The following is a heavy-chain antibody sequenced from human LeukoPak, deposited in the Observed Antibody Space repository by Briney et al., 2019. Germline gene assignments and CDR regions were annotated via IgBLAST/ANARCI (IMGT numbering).Heavy chain of an antibody. CDR1: GYSFTAYY. V-gene: IGHV1-2*02. Sequence: GASVKVSCKASGYSFTAYYIHWVRQAPGQGLEWMGWINPNSGGTNYAQKFRGRVTMTRDTSINTAHMELSSLRSDDTAVYYCAREIQILSVGAFDYWGQGTLVTVSS. D-gene: IGHD1-26*01. J-gene: IGHJ4*02. CDR3: AREIQILSVGAFDY. CDR2: INPNSGGT.